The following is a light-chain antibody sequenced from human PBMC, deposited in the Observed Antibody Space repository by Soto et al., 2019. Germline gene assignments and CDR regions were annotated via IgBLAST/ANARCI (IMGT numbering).Light chain of an antibody. V-gene: IGLV2-14*01. Sequence: QSVLTQPASVSGSPGQSITISCTGTSSDVGGYNYVSWYQQQQHPGKAPKLMIFDVTNRPSGVSNRFSGSKSGNTASLTISGLQAEDEADYYCSSYTSSKTLVFGGGTKLTVL. CDR3: SSYTSSKTLV. CDR1: SSDVGGYNY. CDR2: DVT. J-gene: IGLJ2*01.